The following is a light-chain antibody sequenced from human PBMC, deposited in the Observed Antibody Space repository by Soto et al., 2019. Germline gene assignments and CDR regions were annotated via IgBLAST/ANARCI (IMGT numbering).Light chain of an antibody. CDR2: AAS. J-gene: IGKJ2*01. CDR3: QQSYSTPVT. V-gene: IGKV1-39*01. Sequence: DIQMTQSPSSLSASVGDRVTITCRARQSFSSYLNWYQQKPWKAPKLLIYAASSLQSGVPSRFSGCGSGTDFTLTISSLQPEDFATYYCQQSYSTPVTFGQGTKLEIK. CDR1: QSFSSY.